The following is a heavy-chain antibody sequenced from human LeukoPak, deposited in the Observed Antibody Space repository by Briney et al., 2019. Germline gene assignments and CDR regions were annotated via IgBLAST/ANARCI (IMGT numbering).Heavy chain of an antibody. V-gene: IGHV3-23*01. J-gene: IGHJ4*02. CDR3: AKGAVSPRGDY. CDR1: GFAFSDYT. D-gene: IGHD3-10*01. CDR2: ISGSGGST. Sequence: PGGSLRLSCAASGFAFSDYTMNWVRQAPGKGLEWVSAISGSGGSTYYADSVKGRFTISRDNSKNTLYLQMNSLRAEDTAVYYCAKGAVSPRGDYWGQGTLVTVSS.